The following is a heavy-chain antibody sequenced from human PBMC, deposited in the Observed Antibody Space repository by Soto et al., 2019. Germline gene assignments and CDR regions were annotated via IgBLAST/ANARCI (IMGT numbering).Heavy chain of an antibody. CDR1: RDSVSSNSAT. Sequence: PSQTLSLTCAISRDSVSSNSATWNWIRQSPSRGLEWLGRTYSRSKWYNDFSVSVKSRITINPDTSKNEFSLQLNSVTPEDTAVYYCARGVVARGSFDYWGQGALVTVSS. J-gene: IGHJ4*02. CDR3: ARGVVARGSFDY. V-gene: IGHV6-1*01. CDR2: TYSRSKWYN. D-gene: IGHD6-6*01.